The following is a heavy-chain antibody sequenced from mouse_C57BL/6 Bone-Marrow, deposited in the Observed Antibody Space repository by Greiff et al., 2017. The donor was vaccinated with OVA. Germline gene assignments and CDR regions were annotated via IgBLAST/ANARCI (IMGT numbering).Heavy chain of an antibody. CDR1: GFTFSSYA. CDR3: ARESDSWFAY. V-gene: IGHV5-4*01. D-gene: IGHD2-13*01. Sequence: EVKLEESGGGLVKPGGSLTLSCAASGFTFSSYAMSWVRQTPEKRLEWVATISDGGSYTYYPDNVTGRFTISRDKAKNNLYLQMSHLNSEDTAMYYCARESDSWFAYWGQGTLVTVSA. J-gene: IGHJ3*01. CDR2: ISDGGSYT.